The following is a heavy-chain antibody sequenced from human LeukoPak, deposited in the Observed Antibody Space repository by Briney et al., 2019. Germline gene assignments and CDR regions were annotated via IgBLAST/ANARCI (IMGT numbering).Heavy chain of an antibody. J-gene: IGHJ4*02. CDR1: GFTFSSYA. CDR2: TSGNGGNT. CDR3: AKVVISWGPTSQDY. D-gene: IGHD6-13*01. V-gene: IGHV3-23*01. Sequence: GGSLRLSCAASGFTFSSYAMSWVRQAPGKGLDWVSTTSGNGGNTYYADSVKGRFTISRDNSKNTLYLQINTLRAEDMAVYYCAKVVISWGPTSQDYWGRGTLVTVSS.